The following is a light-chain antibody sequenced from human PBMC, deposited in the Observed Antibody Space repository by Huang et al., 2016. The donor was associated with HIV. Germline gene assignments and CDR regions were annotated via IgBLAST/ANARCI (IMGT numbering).Light chain of an antibody. Sequence: DIVMTQSPLSLPVTPGESASISCRSSQSLLHSYGYNYLDWYVQQPGQSPQLLIYLGSNRASGVPDRFSGSGSGTDFTLKISRVEAEDVGVYFCMQALQTPITFGQGTRLEIK. V-gene: IGKV2-28*01. CDR3: MQALQTPIT. CDR2: LGS. CDR1: QSLLHSYGYNY. J-gene: IGKJ5*01.